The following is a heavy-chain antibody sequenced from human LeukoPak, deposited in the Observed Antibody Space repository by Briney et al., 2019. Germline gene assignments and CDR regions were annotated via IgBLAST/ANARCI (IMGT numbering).Heavy chain of an antibody. Sequence: SETLSLTGAVYGESFSGYYWTWIRQPPGKGLEWIGDINYSGNTNCNPSLKSRVTISADTSKNQFSLRLTSVTAADTAVYYCARNSIQEISGARYGMDGWGKGTTVTVSS. CDR2: INYSGNT. CDR1: GESFSGYY. V-gene: IGHV4-34*01. D-gene: IGHD5-18*01. CDR3: ARNSIQEISGARYGMDG. J-gene: IGHJ6*04.